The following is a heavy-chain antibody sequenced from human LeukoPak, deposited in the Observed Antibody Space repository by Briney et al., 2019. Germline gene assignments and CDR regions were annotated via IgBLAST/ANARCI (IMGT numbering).Heavy chain of an antibody. J-gene: IGHJ4*02. CDR2: FKSKTDGGAT. D-gene: IGHD6-6*01. CDR1: GFPFSKAW. CDR3: TSDRGIAARPLFDL. V-gene: IGHV3-15*01. Sequence: GGSLRLSCAGSGFPFSKAWMSWVRQAPGEGLEWLGRFKSKTDGGATDYAAPVKGRFSLSRDDSKNTLYLQMNGLKIEDTAVYYCTSDRGIAARPLFDLWGQGTLVTVSS.